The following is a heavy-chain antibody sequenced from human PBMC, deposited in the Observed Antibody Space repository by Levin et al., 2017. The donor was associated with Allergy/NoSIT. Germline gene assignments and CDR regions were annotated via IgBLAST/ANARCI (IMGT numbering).Heavy chain of an antibody. V-gene: IGHV3-23*01. J-gene: IGHJ4*02. CDR1: GFTFSSYA. Sequence: GESLKISCAASGFTFSSYAMSWVRQAPGKGLEWVSAISGSGGSTYYADSVKGRFTISRDNSKNTLYLQMNSLRAEDTAVYYCAKDSSHLYGDYDYWGQGTLVTVSS. CDR3: AKDSSHLYGDYDY. D-gene: IGHD4-17*01. CDR2: ISGSGGST.